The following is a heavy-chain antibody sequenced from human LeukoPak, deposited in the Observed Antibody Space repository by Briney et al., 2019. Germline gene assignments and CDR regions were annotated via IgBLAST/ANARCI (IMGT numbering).Heavy chain of an antibody. CDR1: GGSISSYY. J-gene: IGHJ3*02. CDR2: IDYRGST. V-gene: IGHV4-59*01. Sequence: SETLSLTCTVSGGSISSYYWSWIRQPPGKGLEWIAYIDYRGSTTYNPSLKSRVTISVDTSRNQFSLKLSSVTAADTAVYYCARSRSGYSYDHAAFDIWGQGAMVTVSS. D-gene: IGHD5-18*01. CDR3: ARSRSGYSYDHAAFDI.